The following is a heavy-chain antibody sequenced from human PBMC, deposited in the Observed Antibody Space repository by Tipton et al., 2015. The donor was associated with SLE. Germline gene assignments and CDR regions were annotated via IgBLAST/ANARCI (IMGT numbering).Heavy chain of an antibody. D-gene: IGHD3-16*01. Sequence: SLRLSCAASGFSFGDYAIHWVRQSPGKGLEWVSGISWSSDTIGYADPLKGRVTISRDNAKKSLYLQMNSLRPEDTALYYCVKDRGAIKYYGMDVWGQGTTVTVSS. V-gene: IGHV3-9*01. CDR2: ISWSSDTI. CDR3: VKDRGAIKYYGMDV. CDR1: GFSFGDYA. J-gene: IGHJ6*02.